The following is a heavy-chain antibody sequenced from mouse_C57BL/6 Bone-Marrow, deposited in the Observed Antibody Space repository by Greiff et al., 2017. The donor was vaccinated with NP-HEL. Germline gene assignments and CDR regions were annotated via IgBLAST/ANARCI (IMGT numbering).Heavy chain of an antibody. CDR2: INPNNGGT. CDR1: GYTFTDYN. V-gene: IGHV1-22*01. CDR3: ARLRPSWYFDV. J-gene: IGHJ1*03. Sequence: EVQLQESGPELVKPGASVKMSCKASGYTFTDYNMHWVKQSHGKSLEWIGYINPNNGGTSYNQKFKGKATLTVNKSSSTAYMELRSLTSEDSAVYYCARLRPSWYFDVWGTGTTVTVSS.